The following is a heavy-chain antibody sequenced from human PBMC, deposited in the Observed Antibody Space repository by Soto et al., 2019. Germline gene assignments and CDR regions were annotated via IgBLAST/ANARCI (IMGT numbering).Heavy chain of an antibody. Sequence: QVQLQESGPGLVKPSDTLSLPCAVSGYSISSSNWWGWIRQPPGKGLEWIGYIYYSGTTYYNPSLKSRVTMSVDTSKNQFSLKLTSGTAVDTAVYYCARREIQGPIDYWGQGTLVTVSS. J-gene: IGHJ4*02. D-gene: IGHD1-26*01. V-gene: IGHV4-28*01. CDR3: ARREIQGPIDY. CDR2: IYYSGTT. CDR1: GYSISSSNW.